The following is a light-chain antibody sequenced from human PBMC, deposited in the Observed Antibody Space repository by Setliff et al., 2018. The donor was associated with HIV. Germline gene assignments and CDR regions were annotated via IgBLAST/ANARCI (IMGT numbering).Light chain of an antibody. J-gene: IGLJ1*01. CDR3: AAWDAGLSVYV. CDR1: TSNIGRTT. CDR2: GDD. V-gene: IGLV1-44*01. Sequence: QSVLFQPPSLSGAPGQRVTISCSGTTSNIGRTTVNWYQHFEGTAPNLLIFGDDQRPSGVPDRFSASKSGTSASLHISGLESDDEAHYYCAAWDAGLSVYVFGPGTK.